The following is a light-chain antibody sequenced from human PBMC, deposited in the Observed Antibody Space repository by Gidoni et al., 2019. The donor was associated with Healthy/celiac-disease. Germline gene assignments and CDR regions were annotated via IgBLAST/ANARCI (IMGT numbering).Light chain of an antibody. J-gene: IGKJ4*01. CDR3: QQSYSTPLT. V-gene: IGKV1-39*01. CDR1: QSISSY. Sequence: DIQMTQSPSSLSASVGDRVTITCRASQSISSYLNLYQQKPGKAPKLLIYAASSLQSGVPSRVSGSGSGTDFTLTSSSLQPEDFATYYCQQSYSTPLTFGGGTKVEIK. CDR2: AAS.